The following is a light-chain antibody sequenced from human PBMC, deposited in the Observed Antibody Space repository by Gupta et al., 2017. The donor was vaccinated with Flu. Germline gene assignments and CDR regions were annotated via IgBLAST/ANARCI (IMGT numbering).Light chain of an antibody. CDR2: GAS. CDR3: QQYNRWPPYT. Sequence: EVVMKQSPETLSVSPGERAPLSCRASRDINSDLAWYQQKPGQAPRLLIHGASTRAPGIPARFSGSGFGTEYTLTISSLQSEDFAIYYCQQYNRWPPYTFGPGTTVGIK. V-gene: IGKV3-15*01. CDR1: RDINSD. J-gene: IGKJ3*01.